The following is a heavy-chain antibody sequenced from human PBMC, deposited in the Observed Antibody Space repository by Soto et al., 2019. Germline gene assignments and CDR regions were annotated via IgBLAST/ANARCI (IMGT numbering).Heavy chain of an antibody. D-gene: IGHD2-15*01. CDR3: ARHTPAISISDH. CDR2: IYYSGST. Sequence: SETLSLTCTVSGGSISSSSYYWGWIRQPPGKGLEWIGSIYYSGSTYYNPSLKSRVTISVDTSKNQFSLKLSSVTAAYTAVYYCARHTPAISISDHWGQGTLVTVA. J-gene: IGHJ4*02. CDR1: GGSISSSSYY. V-gene: IGHV4-39*01.